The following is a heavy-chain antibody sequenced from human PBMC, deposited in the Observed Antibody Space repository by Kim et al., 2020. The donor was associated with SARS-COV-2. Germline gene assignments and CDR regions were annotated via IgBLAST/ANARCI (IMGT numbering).Heavy chain of an antibody. V-gene: IGHV3-48*03. J-gene: IGHJ6*02. Sequence: GGSLRLSCAASGFTFSSYEMNWVRQAPGKGLEWVSYISSSDSTIYYADSVKGRFTISRDNAKNSLYLQMNSLRAEDTAVYYCARADFDWLLISYGMDVWGQGTTVTVSS. CDR1: GFTFSSYE. CDR2: ISSSDSTI. D-gene: IGHD3-9*01. CDR3: ARADFDWLLISYGMDV.